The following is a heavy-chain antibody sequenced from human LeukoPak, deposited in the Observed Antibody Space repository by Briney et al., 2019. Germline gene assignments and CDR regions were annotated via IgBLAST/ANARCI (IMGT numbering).Heavy chain of an antibody. J-gene: IGHJ4*02. V-gene: IGHV3-30*18. CDR3: AKDWEAAEG. CDR2: ISYDGSNK. CDR1: GFTFSSYG. Sequence: GGSLRLSCAASGFTFSSYGMHWVRQAPGKGLEWVAVISYDGSNKYYADSVKGRFTISRDNSKNTLYLQMNSLRAEDMAVYYCAKDWEAAEGWGQGTLVTVSS. D-gene: IGHD6-13*01.